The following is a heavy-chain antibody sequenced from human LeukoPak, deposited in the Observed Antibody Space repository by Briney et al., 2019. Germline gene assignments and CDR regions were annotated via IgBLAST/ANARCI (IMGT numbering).Heavy chain of an antibody. D-gene: IGHD3-3*01. V-gene: IGHV1-69*05. CDR2: IIPIFGTA. J-gene: IGHJ3*02. CDR3: ARAGRRITIFGVGNDAFDI. CDR1: GGTFSSYA. Sequence: GASVTVSCKASGGTFSSYAISWVRQAPGQGLEWMGGIIPIFGTANYAQKFQGRVTITTDESTSTAYMELSSLRSEDTAVYYCARAGRRITIFGVGNDAFDIWGQGTMVTVSS.